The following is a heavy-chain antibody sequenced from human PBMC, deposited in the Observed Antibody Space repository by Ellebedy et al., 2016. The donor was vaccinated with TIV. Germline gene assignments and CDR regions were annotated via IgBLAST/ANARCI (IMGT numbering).Heavy chain of an antibody. CDR3: AREEYYYGSGVEH. Sequence: GESLKISCAASGFTFSSYWMHWVRQAPGKGLVWVSRINSDGSSTSYADSVKGRFTISRDNAKNTLYLQMNSLGAEDTAVYYCAREEYYYGSGVEHWGQGTLVTVSS. D-gene: IGHD3-10*01. CDR2: INSDGSST. J-gene: IGHJ1*01. V-gene: IGHV3-74*01. CDR1: GFTFSSYW.